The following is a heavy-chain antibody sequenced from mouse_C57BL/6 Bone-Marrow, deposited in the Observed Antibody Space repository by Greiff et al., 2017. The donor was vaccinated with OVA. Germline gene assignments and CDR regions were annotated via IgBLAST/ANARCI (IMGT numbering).Heavy chain of an antibody. V-gene: IGHV1-5*01. D-gene: IGHD1-1*01. CDR1: GYTFTSYW. Sequence: VQLQQSGTVLARPGASVKMSCKTSGYTFTSYWIHWVKQRPGQGLEWIGAIYPGNSDTSYNQKFKGKAKLTAVTSASTAYMELSSLTNADSAVYYCTRGDYCCSNDYYAIDYWGQGTSVTVSS. CDR2: IYPGNSDT. J-gene: IGHJ4*01. CDR3: TRGDYCCSNDYYAIDY.